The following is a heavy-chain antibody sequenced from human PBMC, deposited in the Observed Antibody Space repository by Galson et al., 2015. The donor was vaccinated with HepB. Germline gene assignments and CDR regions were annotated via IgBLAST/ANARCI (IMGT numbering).Heavy chain of an antibody. Sequence: SLRLSCAASGFTFSNAWMSWVRQAPGKGLEWVGRIKSKTDGGTTDYAAPVKGRFTISRDDSKNTLYLQMNSLKTEDTAVYYCTDYDILTGYQLNWGQGTLVTVSS. CDR2: IKSKTDGGTT. D-gene: IGHD3-9*01. CDR3: TDYDILTGYQLN. V-gene: IGHV3-15*01. CDR1: GFTFSNAW. J-gene: IGHJ4*02.